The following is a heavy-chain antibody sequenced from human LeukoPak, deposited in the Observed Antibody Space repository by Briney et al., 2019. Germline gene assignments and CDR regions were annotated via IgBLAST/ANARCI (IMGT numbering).Heavy chain of an antibody. Sequence: ASVKVSCKASGYTFTNYYMHWVRQAPGQGLEWMGLVNPSGRSTAYAQKFQGRIAMAWDASTSTAHMELSSLRSEDTAVYYCARVASTRGDFDHWGQGTLVTVSS. J-gene: IGHJ4*02. CDR1: GYTFTNYY. V-gene: IGHV1-46*01. CDR3: ARVASTRGDFDH. D-gene: IGHD5-24*01. CDR2: VNPSGRST.